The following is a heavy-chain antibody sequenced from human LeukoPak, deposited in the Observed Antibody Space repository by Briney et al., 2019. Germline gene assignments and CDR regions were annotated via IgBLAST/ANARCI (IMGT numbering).Heavy chain of an antibody. J-gene: IGHJ4*02. Sequence: PVASVKVSCKASGYTFTHYAVHWVRQAPGQRLEWMGWTNVGNDYTESSQKFQDRLTITSDTTATTVYMELSSLRSEDTAVYYCARDDFSTYPGLNYFDYWGQGSLVTVSS. V-gene: IGHV1-3*01. CDR3: ARDDFSTYPGLNYFDY. CDR2: TNVGNDYT. CDR1: GYTFTHYA. D-gene: IGHD4-11*01.